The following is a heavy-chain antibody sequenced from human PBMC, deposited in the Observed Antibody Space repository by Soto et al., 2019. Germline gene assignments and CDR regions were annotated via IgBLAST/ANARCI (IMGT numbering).Heavy chain of an antibody. J-gene: IGHJ4*02. Sequence: QVQLQESGPGLVKPSQTLSLTCTVSGGSISSGDYYWSWIRQPPGKGLEWIGYIYYSGSTYYNPSLKSRVTISVDTSKNQFSLKLSSVTAADTAVYYCARFYVGYYDSSGYYVTDWGQGTLVTVSS. CDR1: GGSISSGDYY. CDR3: ARFYVGYYDSSGYYVTD. CDR2: IYYSGST. D-gene: IGHD3-22*01. V-gene: IGHV4-30-4*01.